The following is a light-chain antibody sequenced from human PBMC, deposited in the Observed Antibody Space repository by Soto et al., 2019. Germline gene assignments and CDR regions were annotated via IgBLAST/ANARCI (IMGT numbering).Light chain of an antibody. CDR3: QQSYGTPIT. V-gene: IGKV1-39*01. Sequence: DIQMTHSPSSLSASVLDRGIITFRASQTIGSHLNWYQQKPGKAPNLLVYAASSLQSGVPSRFTGSGSGTDFTLTISSLQPEDFATYYCQQSYGTPITFGQGTRLEIK. CDR2: AAS. CDR1: QTIGSH. J-gene: IGKJ5*01.